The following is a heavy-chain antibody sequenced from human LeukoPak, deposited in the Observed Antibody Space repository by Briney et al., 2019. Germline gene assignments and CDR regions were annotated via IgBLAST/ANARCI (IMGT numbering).Heavy chain of an antibody. CDR2: VYYSGTT. D-gene: IGHD6-19*01. J-gene: IGHJ4*02. CDR1: GGSVSSKSYY. CDR3: ARGPQWLGYYYFDY. V-gene: IGHV4-39*01. Sequence: PSETLSLTCTVSGGSVSSKSYYWGWIRQPPGKGLEWIGSVYYSGTTYYNPSLRSRVTISVDTSRNQFSLKLSSLTAADTAMYYCARGPQWLGYYYFDYWGQGTLVTVSS.